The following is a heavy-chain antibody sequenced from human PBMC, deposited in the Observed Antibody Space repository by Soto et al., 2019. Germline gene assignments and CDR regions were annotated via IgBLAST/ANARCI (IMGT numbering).Heavy chain of an antibody. CDR2: INGDGRST. CDR1: GFTFSNYW. Sequence: PGGSLRLSCAASGFTFSNYWMHWVRQAPGKGLVWVSRINGDGRSTSYADSAKGRFTISRDNAKNTLYLQLNSLRAEDTAVDYSARTSIFGVVTWSGYYYGMDVWGQGTTFTVSS. D-gene: IGHD3-3*01. J-gene: IGHJ6*02. V-gene: IGHV3-74*01. CDR3: ARTSIFGVVTWSGYYYGMDV.